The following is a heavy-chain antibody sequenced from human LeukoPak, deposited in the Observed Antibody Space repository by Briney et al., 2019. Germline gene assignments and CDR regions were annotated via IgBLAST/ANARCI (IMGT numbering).Heavy chain of an antibody. Sequence: PSETLSLTCGGPARQGSQQYWYNTKQPPGKGLEWIGYIYYSGSTNYNPSLKSRVTISVDTSKNQFSLKLSSVTAADTAVYYGASLNYNPSPKSPFTIAAAAPKLNLSPQLTSEKAPAAAVYHRARAYHQSSPDSDFHIDGGGKATTATVSS. CDR2: IYYSGST. CDR1: ARQGSQQY. J-gene: IGHJ6*03. CDR3: ASLNYNPSPKSPFTIAAAAPKLNLSPQLTSEKAPAAAVYHRARAYHQSSPDSDFHIDG. D-gene: IGHD6-13*01. V-gene: IGHV4-59*02.